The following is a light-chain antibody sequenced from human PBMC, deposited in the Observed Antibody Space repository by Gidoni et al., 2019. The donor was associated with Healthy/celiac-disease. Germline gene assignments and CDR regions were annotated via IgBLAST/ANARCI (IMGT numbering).Light chain of an antibody. CDR2: EVS. J-gene: IGLJ1*01. CDR1: SSDVGGYNY. Sequence: QSALTQPASVSGSPGQSITSSCTGTSSDVGGYNYVSWYQQHPGKAPKLMIYEVSNRPSGVSNRFSGSKSGNTASLTISGLQAEDEADYYCSSYTSSSPFVFGTGTKVTVL. V-gene: IGLV2-14*01. CDR3: SSYTSSSPFV.